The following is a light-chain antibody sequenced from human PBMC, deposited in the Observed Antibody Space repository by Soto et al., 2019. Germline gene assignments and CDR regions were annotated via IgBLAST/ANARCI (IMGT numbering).Light chain of an antibody. Sequence: EIVLTQSPDTLSLSPGERATLSCRASQSVGSNYLAWYQQKPGQAPRLLIYGASNRATGIPDRFGGSGSGTDFTLTISRLEPEELAVYHRHHLDSSPTFGGGTKVEIK. CDR1: QSVGSNY. J-gene: IGKJ4*01. CDR2: GAS. V-gene: IGKV3-20*01. CDR3: HHLDSSPT.